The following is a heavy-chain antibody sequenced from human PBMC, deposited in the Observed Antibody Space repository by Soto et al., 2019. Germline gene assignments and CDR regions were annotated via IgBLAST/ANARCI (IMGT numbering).Heavy chain of an antibody. CDR3: ARRDTSGFLRYFDN. J-gene: IGHJ4*02. CDR1: GYTFTSYY. V-gene: IGHV1-69*06. Sequence: SVKVSCKTSGYTFTSYYIHWVRQAPGQGLEWMGGIVPNVGTVNYAQKFQGRVTITADKSTGTAYMELSSLRSEDTALYYCARRDTSGFLRYFDNWGQGTLVTVSS. D-gene: IGHD3-3*01. CDR2: IVPNVGTV.